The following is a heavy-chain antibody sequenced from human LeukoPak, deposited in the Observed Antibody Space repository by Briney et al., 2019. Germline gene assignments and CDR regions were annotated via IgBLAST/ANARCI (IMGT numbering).Heavy chain of an antibody. V-gene: IGHV3-48*01. CDR2: ISSSTSGATI. J-gene: IGHJ4*02. D-gene: IGHD1-26*01. CDR3: ARGTGSYYGHFDY. CDR1: GFTFSNYR. Sequence: PGGSLRLSCAASGFTFSNYRMNWVRQAPGKGLEWVSYISSSTSGATIDYADSVRGRFTISRDNAKNSLYLQMNSLRAEDTAVYYCARGTGSYYGHFDYWGQGTLVTVSS.